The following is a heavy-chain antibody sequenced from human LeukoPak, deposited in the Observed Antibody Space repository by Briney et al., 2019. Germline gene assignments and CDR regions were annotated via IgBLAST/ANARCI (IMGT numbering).Heavy chain of an antibody. CDR2: ISGSGGST. V-gene: IGHV3-23*01. CDR1: GFTFSSYA. J-gene: IGHJ4*02. D-gene: IGHD3-10*01. CDR3: AKDYYGSGSPYYFDY. Sequence: GGSLRLSCAASGFTFSSYAMSWVRQAPGKGLEWVSAISGSGGSTYYADSVKGRFTISRDNSKNTLYLQMNSLSAEDTAVYYCAKDYYGSGSPYYFDYWGQGTLVTVSS.